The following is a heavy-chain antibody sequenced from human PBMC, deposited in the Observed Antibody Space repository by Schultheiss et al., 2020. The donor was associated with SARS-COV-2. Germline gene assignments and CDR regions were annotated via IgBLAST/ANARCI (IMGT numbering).Heavy chain of an antibody. Sequence: SVKVSCKASGGTFSSYTISWVRQAPGQGLEWMGRIIPILGIANYAQKFQGRVTITADKSTSTAYMELSSLRSEDTAVYYCARGTWGCSGGSCGPDAAGVDYWGQGTLVTVSS. CDR1: GGTFSSYT. CDR3: ARGTWGCSGGSCGPDAAGVDY. CDR2: IIPILGIA. V-gene: IGHV1-69*02. D-gene: IGHD2-15*01. J-gene: IGHJ4*02.